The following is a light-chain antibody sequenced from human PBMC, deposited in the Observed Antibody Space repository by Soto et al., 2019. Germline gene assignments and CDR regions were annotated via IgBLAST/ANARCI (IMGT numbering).Light chain of an antibody. J-gene: IGKJ4*01. Sequence: EIVMTQSPLSLPVTPGEPATISCRSRQSLVHSNGYNYLDWYLQKPGQSPLLLIYLGSNRASGVPDRFSGSGSGTDFTLKISRVEAEGVGVYYCMQALQTRTFGGGTKVEIK. V-gene: IGKV2-28*01. CDR3: MQALQTRT. CDR2: LGS. CDR1: QSLVHSNGYNY.